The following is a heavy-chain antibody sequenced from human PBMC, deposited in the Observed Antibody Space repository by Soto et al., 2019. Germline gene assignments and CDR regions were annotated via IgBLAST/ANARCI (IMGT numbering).Heavy chain of an antibody. CDR1: GFTFSDYY. CDR2: ISSSGSTI. D-gene: IGHD3-3*01. Sequence: PGGSLRLSCAASGFTFSDYYMSWIRQAQGKGLGWVSYISSSGSTIYYADSVKGRFTISRDNAKNSLYLQMNSLRAEDTAVYYCARESLPYDFWSGYPDAFDIWGQGTMVTVSS. J-gene: IGHJ3*02. CDR3: ARESLPYDFWSGYPDAFDI. V-gene: IGHV3-11*01.